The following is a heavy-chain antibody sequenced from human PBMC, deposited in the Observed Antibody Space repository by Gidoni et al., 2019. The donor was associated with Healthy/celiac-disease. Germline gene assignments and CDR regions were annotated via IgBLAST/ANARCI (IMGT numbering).Heavy chain of an antibody. CDR3: TSRGAARMDY. V-gene: IGHV3-73*02. CDR1: GCTFSGSA. D-gene: IGHD1-26*01. Sequence: EVQLVESGGGGVQPGGALKLSCADAGCTFSGSAMHWVRQASGNGLEWVGRIRSKANSYATAYAASVKGRFTISRDDSKNTAYLQMTSLQTEDTAVYYCTSRGAARMDYWGQGTLVTVSS. J-gene: IGHJ4*02. CDR2: IRSKANSYAT.